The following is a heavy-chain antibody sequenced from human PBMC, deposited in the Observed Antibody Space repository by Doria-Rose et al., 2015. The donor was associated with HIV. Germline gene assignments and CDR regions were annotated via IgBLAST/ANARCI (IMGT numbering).Heavy chain of an antibody. CDR3: ARDPNGDYVGAFEF. CDR2: IRGSGGGT. D-gene: IGHD4-17*01. Sequence: GGSLRVSCVASGFTFSNFAMIWVRQAPGRGLEFVAVIRGSGGGTIYAESVRGRFTMSRDNSRNTLYLQMNSLRAEDTAVYYCARDPNGDYVGAFEFWGQGTVVTVS. J-gene: IGHJ3*01. V-gene: IGHV3-23*01. CDR1: GFTFSNFA.